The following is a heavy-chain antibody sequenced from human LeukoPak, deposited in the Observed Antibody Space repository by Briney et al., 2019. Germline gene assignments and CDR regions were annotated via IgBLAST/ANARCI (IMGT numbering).Heavy chain of an antibody. CDR1: GGSISAYY. Sequence: SETLSLTCTVSGGSISAYYWSWIRRPPGKGLEWIGYIYTSGNTNYNPSLKSRVTISVDTSKNQFSLKPSSVTAADTAVYYCAAPFCGGDCYSSYYYYAMDVWGPGTTVTVSS. CDR3: AAPFCGGDCYSSYYYYAMDV. CDR2: IYTSGNT. J-gene: IGHJ6*02. D-gene: IGHD2-21*02. V-gene: IGHV4-4*08.